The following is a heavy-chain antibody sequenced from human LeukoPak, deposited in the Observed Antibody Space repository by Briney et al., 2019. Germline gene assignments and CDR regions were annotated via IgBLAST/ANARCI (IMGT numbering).Heavy chain of an antibody. J-gene: IGHJ6*03. CDR2: INPSGGST. Sequence: ASVKVSCKASGYTFTGYYMHLVRQAPGQGLEWMGIINPSGGSTSYAQKFQGRVTMTRDTSTSTVYMELSSLRSEDTAVYYCARVSKSNSPDGYYDFWSGYFGMDYYYYMDVWGKGTTVTVSS. V-gene: IGHV1-46*01. D-gene: IGHD3-3*01. CDR3: ARVSKSNSPDGYYDFWSGYFGMDYYYYMDV. CDR1: GYTFTGYY.